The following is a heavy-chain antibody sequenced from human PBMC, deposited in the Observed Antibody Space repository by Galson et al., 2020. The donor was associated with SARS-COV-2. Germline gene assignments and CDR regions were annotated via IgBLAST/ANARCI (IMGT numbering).Heavy chain of an antibody. CDR2: IYYSGRT. J-gene: IGHJ6*02. D-gene: IGHD3-10*01. V-gene: IGHV4-31*03. Sequence: SETLYLTCTVSGGSISSGGYYWSWIRQHPGKGLEWIGYIYYSGRTYYNPSLKSRVTISVDTSKNQFSLKLSSVTAADTAVYYCARDAFGRITMVRGVAYYYYGMDVWGQGTTVTVSS. CDR3: ARDAFGRITMVRGVAYYYYGMDV. CDR1: GGSISSGGYY.